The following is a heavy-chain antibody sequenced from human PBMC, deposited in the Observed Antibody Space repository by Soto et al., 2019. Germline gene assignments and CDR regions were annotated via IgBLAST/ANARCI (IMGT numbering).Heavy chain of an antibody. CDR3: ARDGDGYNRVAFEI. CDR1: GLTFSSYW. CDR2: IKEDGTEI. Sequence: EVQLVESGGGLVQPGGSLRLSCEASGLTFSSYWMSWVRQAPGKGLEWVAIIKEDGTEIYYVDSVKGRFTISRDNAKNSLYLQMTSLRAEDTAVYYCARDGDGYNRVAFEIWGQGTMVTVSS. V-gene: IGHV3-7*04. J-gene: IGHJ3*02. D-gene: IGHD5-12*01.